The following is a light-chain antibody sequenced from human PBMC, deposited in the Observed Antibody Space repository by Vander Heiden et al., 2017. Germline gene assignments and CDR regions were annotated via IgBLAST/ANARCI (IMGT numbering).Light chain of an antibody. V-gene: IGLV2-11*01. CDR2: DDI. J-gene: IGLJ2*01. Sequence: QSALTQPPSLSASPGHSVTISCTGTSGDIGGYYYVHWYQQHPGKAPKLIMYDDIKRPSGVPDRFSGSKSGNTASLTISGLQAEDEADYYCRSYAGSYTFVVFGGGTKLTVL. CDR3: RSYAGSYTFVV. CDR1: SGDIGGYYY.